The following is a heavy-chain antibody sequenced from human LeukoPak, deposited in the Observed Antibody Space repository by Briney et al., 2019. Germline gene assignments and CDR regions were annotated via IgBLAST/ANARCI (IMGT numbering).Heavy chain of an antibody. V-gene: IGHV4-59*12. CDR1: GGSISTYY. CDR3: ARDHNQYYYGSGVSGGWFDP. Sequence: SETLSLTCSVSGGSISTYYCTWIRQPPGKGLEWIGYIYYTGSTNYNPSLKSRATMSVDTSKSQLSLKMTSVTAAVTAVYYCARDHNQYYYGSGVSGGWFDPWGQGTLVTVSS. J-gene: IGHJ5*02. CDR2: IYYTGST. D-gene: IGHD3-10*01.